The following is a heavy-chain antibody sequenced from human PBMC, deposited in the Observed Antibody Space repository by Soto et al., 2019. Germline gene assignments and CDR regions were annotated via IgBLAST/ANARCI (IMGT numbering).Heavy chain of an antibody. J-gene: IGHJ4*02. D-gene: IGHD5-18*01. V-gene: IGHV1-69*13. CDR1: GGTFSSYA. CDR2: IIPIFGTA. Sequence: VASVKVSCKASGGTFSSYAISWVRQAPGQGLEWMGGIIPIFGTANYAQKFQGRVTITADESTSTAYMELSSLRSEDTAVYYCARVRGVGTAMVRGYFDYWGQGTLVTVSS. CDR3: ARVRGVGTAMVRGYFDY.